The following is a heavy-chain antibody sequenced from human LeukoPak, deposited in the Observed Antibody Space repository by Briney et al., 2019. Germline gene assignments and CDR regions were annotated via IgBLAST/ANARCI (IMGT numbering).Heavy chain of an antibody. CDR3: ARGQLRFLERGASDI. V-gene: IGHV1-46*01. Sequence: HGASVKVSCKASGYTFTSYYVHWVRQAPGQGLEWMGIINPSGGSTSYAQKLQGRVTMTRDTSTSTVYMELSSLTSEDTAVYYCARGQLRFLERGASDIWGQGTMVTVSS. CDR1: GYTFTSYY. D-gene: IGHD3-3*01. J-gene: IGHJ3*02. CDR2: INPSGGST.